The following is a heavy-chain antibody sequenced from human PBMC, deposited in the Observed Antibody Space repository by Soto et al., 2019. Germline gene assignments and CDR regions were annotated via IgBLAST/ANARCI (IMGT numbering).Heavy chain of an antibody. V-gene: IGHV3-66*01. CDR3: ARSIQLYVEFDY. Sequence: GALRLSCAASGFNVRNNYMSWVRQAPGRGLEWVSIIYGDDITSYADSVKGRFTISRDNSKNTVYLQMNSLRAEDTAVYYCARSIQLYVEFDYWGQGTLVTVSS. CDR1: GFNVRNNY. J-gene: IGHJ4*02. CDR2: IYGDDIT. D-gene: IGHD2-2*02.